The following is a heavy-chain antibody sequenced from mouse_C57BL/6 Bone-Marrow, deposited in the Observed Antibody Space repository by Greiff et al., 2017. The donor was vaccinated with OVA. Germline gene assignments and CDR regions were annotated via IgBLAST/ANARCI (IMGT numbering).Heavy chain of an antibody. Sequence: EVQLQQSGTVLARPGASVKMSCKTSGYTFTSYWMHWVKQRPGQGLEWIGAIYPGNSDTSYNQKFKGKAKLTAVTSASTAYMELSSLTNEDSAVYYCTLKFITTVVATDYWGQGTTLTVSS. CDR3: TLKFITTVVATDY. J-gene: IGHJ2*01. D-gene: IGHD1-1*01. CDR1: GYTFTSYW. V-gene: IGHV1-5*01. CDR2: IYPGNSDT.